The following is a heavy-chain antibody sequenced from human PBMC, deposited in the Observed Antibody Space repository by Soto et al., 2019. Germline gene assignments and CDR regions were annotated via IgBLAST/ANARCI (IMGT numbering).Heavy chain of an antibody. Sequence: SETLSLTCAVYGGSFSGYYWSWIRQPPGKGLEWIGEINHSGSTNYNPSLKSRVTISVDTSKNQFSLKLSSVTAADTAVYYCARGYCSGGSCPLGTYYYYMDVWGKGTTVTVSS. V-gene: IGHV4-34*01. J-gene: IGHJ6*03. CDR1: GGSFSGYY. CDR2: INHSGST. D-gene: IGHD2-15*01. CDR3: ARGYCSGGSCPLGTYYYYMDV.